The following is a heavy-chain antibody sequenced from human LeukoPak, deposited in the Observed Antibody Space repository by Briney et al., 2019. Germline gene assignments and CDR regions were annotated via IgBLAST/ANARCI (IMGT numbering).Heavy chain of an antibody. V-gene: IGHV2-5*02. Sequence: SGPTLVNPTQTLTLTCTFSGFSLSTSGVGVGWIRQPPGKALEWLALIYWDDDKRYSSSLKSRLTITKDTSKNQVVLTMTNMDPVDTATYCCAHSEVYSSSWLYFQHWGQGTLVTVSS. CDR3: AHSEVYSSSWLYFQH. CDR2: IYWDDDK. CDR1: GFSLSTSGVG. D-gene: IGHD6-13*01. J-gene: IGHJ1*01.